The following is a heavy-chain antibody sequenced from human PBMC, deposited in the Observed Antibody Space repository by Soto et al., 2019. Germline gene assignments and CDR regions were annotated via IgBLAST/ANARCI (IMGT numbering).Heavy chain of an antibody. J-gene: IGHJ4*02. CDR3: ARTSLGAVAGTTIDY. D-gene: IGHD6-19*01. CDR1: DYTFTSYG. V-gene: IGHV1-18*01. Sequence: GASVKVSCKASDYTFTSYGISWVRQAPGQGLEWMGWISAYNGNTNYAQKLQGRVTMTTDTSTSTAYMELRSLRSDDTAVYYCARTSLGAVAGTTIDYWGQGTLVTVSS. CDR2: ISAYNGNT.